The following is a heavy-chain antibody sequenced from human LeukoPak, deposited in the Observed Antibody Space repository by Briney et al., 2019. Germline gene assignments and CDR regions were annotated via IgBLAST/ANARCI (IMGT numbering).Heavy chain of an antibody. V-gene: IGHV3-7*01. CDR2: IDQHGRDK. CDR3: VRGSGWFFGF. J-gene: IGHJ4*02. CDR1: ASTFSGNW. D-gene: IGHD6-19*01. Sequence: GGSLRLSCAASASTFSGNWMHWVRHALGKGLEWVASIDQHGRDKYFLDSVKGRFTISRDNSKSSLYLQMNSLRAEDTAVYYCVRGSGWFFGFWGQGSLVTVSS.